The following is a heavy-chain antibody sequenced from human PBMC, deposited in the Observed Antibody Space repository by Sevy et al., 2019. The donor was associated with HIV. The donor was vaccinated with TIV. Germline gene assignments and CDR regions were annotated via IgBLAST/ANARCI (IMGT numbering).Heavy chain of an antibody. Sequence: SETLSLTCTVSGGSISSYYWSWIRQPPGKGLEWIGYIYYSGSTNYNPSLKSRVTISVDTSKNQFSLKLSSVTAADTAVYYCARELGYCSSTSCHKRGGYYYYGMDVWGQGTTVTV. D-gene: IGHD2-2*01. CDR3: ARELGYCSSTSCHKRGGYYYYGMDV. CDR1: GGSISSYY. CDR2: IYYSGST. V-gene: IGHV4-59*01. J-gene: IGHJ6*02.